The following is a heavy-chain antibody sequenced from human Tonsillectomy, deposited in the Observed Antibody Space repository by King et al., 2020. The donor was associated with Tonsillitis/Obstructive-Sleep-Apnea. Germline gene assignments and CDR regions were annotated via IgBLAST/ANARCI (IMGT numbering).Heavy chain of an antibody. Sequence: QLQESGPGLVRPSETLSLTCTVSGGSISSSRYYWGWIRQPPGKGLEWIGTIYYSGSTYYNPSLKSRVTISVDTSKNQFSLKLSSVTAADTAVYYCAGLVSYDWSPGYYYYYYMDVWGKGTTVTVSS. CDR2: IYYSGST. D-gene: IGHD5-12*01. CDR3: AGLVSYDWSPGYYYYYYMDV. J-gene: IGHJ6*03. V-gene: IGHV4-39*01. CDR1: GGSISSSRYY.